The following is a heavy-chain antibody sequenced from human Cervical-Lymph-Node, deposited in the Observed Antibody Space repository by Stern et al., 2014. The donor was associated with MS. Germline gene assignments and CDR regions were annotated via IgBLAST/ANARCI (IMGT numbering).Heavy chain of an antibody. CDR2: IIIGNGKT. D-gene: IGHD1-26*01. Sequence: QMQLVQSGAEVKKPGASVKVSCKASGYTFSDYAVHWVRQATGQRLEWMGWIIIGNGKTAAAQKVQGRLAITRDTSASTAYMELSSLTSTDTAIYYCARGSGSHYAPFDHWGQGTLVTVSS. CDR1: GYTFSDYA. V-gene: IGHV1-3*04. CDR3: ARGSGSHYAPFDH. J-gene: IGHJ4*02.